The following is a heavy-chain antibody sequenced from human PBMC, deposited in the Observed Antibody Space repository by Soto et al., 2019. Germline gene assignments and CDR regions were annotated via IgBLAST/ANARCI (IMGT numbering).Heavy chain of an antibody. CDR3: ARERTRGFAP. CDR2: MNPNSGNT. V-gene: IGHV1-8*01. CDR1: GYTFTSYD. Sequence: QVHLVQSGAEVRKPGASVKVSCKASGYTFTSYDINWVRQATGQGLEWMGWMNPNSGNTAYAQKCQGSVTMTRNTSISTAHMELSSLRSEATAVYYCARERTRGFAPWGQGTLVTVSS. J-gene: IGHJ5*02.